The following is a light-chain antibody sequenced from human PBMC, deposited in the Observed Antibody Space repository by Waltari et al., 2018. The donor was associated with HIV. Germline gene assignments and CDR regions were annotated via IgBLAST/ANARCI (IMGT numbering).Light chain of an antibody. CDR1: DPHIGRHY. Sequence: QSVLTQPPSASGTPGQRVSISCPGSDPHIGRHYVYWYQQVAGTAPKRLIYRDNQRPSGVSDRFSGSKSGSSASLAISGLRSEDEAAYFCAVWDDSLTGVIFGGKTKLTVL. V-gene: IGLV1-47*01. CDR3: AVWDDSLTGVI. J-gene: IGLJ2*01. CDR2: RDN.